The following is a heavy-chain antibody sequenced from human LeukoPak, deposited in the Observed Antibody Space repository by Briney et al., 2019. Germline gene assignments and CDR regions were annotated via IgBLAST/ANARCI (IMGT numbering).Heavy chain of an antibody. CDR2: ITIISDYV. CDR3: AREFKSGYGMWA. Sequence: GGSLRLSCTASGFTFSSYSMNWVRQAPGKGLEWVSSITIISDYVYYADSVKGRFTISRDNAENSLHLQMNSLRADDTAVYYCAREFKSGYGMWAWGQGTLVTVPS. D-gene: IGHD5-18*01. CDR1: GFTFSSYS. J-gene: IGHJ5*02. V-gene: IGHV3-21*01.